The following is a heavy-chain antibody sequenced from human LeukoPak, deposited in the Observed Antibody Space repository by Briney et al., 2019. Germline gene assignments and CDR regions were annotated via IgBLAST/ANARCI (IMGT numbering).Heavy chain of an antibody. CDR1: GGSFSGYY. CDR2: INHSGST. V-gene: IGHV4-34*01. D-gene: IGHD6-19*01. J-gene: IGHJ4*02. Sequence: SETLSLTCAVYGGSFSGYYWSWIRQPPGKGLEWIGEINHSGSTNYNPSLKSRVTISVDRSKNQFSLKLTSVTAEDTAVYYCARINSGWYFDYWGQGTLVTVSS. CDR3: ARINSGWYFDY.